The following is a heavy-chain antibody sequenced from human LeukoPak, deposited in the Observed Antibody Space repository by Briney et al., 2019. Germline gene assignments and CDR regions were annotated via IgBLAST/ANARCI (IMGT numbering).Heavy chain of an antibody. CDR3: ARGLVLGAFDI. CDR1: GFTFSSYS. CDR2: ISSNGGST. Sequence: PGGSLRLSCAASGFTFSSYSMNWVRQTPGKGLEYVSVISSNGGSTYYANSVKGRFTTSRDNSKNTLYLQMGSLRAEDMAVYYCARGLVLGAFDIWGQGRMVTVSS. D-gene: IGHD2-15*01. V-gene: IGHV3-64*01. J-gene: IGHJ3*02.